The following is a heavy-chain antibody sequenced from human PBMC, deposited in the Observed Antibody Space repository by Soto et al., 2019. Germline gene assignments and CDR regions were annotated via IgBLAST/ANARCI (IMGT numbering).Heavy chain of an antibody. Sequence: PGESLKISCAASGFTFSSYAMSWVRQAPGKGLEWVSAISGSGGSTYYADSVKGRFTISRDNSKNTLYLQMNSLRAEDTAVYYCAKAHLTRPYYYYGMDVWAQGTTVTVSS. CDR2: ISGSGGST. J-gene: IGHJ6*02. CDR3: AKAHLTRPYYYYGMDV. CDR1: GFTFSSYA. D-gene: IGHD2-15*01. V-gene: IGHV3-23*01.